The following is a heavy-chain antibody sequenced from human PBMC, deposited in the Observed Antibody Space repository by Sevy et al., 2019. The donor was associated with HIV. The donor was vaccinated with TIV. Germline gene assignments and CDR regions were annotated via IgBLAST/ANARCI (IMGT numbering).Heavy chain of an antibody. Sequence: GSLRLSCAASGFTFSSYGMHWVRQAPGKGLEWVAVIWYDGSNKYYADSVKGRFTISRDNSKNTLYLQMNSLRAEDTAVYYCARDLAARDQYYYYGMDVWGQGTTVTVSS. CDR3: ARDLAARDQYYYYGMDV. J-gene: IGHJ6*02. D-gene: IGHD6-6*01. V-gene: IGHV3-33*01. CDR1: GFTFSSYG. CDR2: IWYDGSNK.